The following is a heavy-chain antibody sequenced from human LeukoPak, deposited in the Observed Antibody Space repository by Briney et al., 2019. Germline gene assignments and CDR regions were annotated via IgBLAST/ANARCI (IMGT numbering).Heavy chain of an antibody. J-gene: IGHJ4*02. D-gene: IGHD2-2*01. CDR2: IWYDGSNK. Sequence: PGGSLRLSCAASGFTFSSYGMHWVRQAPGKGLEWVAVIWYDGSNKYYADSVKGRFTISRDNSKNTLYLQMNSLRAEDTAVYYCARAPMKRSSTSTNFDYWGQGTLVTVSS. CDR3: ARAPMKRSSTSTNFDY. V-gene: IGHV3-33*01. CDR1: GFTFSSYG.